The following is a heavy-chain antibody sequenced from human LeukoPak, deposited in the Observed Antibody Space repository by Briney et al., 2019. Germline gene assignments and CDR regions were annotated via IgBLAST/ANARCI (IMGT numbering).Heavy chain of an antibody. V-gene: IGHV3-9*01. CDR1: GFTFDHYA. Sequence: GGSLRLSCATSGFTFDHYAMHWVRQIPGKGLQWAAVISWSSGSKAYADSVKGRFSISRDNARKSLSLQMNSLRAEDTALYYCARVLYSYGYVYYYGMDVWGQGTTVTVSS. CDR2: ISWSSGSK. D-gene: IGHD5-18*01. CDR3: ARVLYSYGYVYYYGMDV. J-gene: IGHJ6*02.